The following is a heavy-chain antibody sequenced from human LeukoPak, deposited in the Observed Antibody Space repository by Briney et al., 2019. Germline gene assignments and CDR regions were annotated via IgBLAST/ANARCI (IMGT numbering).Heavy chain of an antibody. Sequence: TLPLTCIVSGGSLRCSSYYWGWIRQPPGEGLEWIGSIYYCGCTYYNPFLKSRVTISVGTSKNQFSLKLNSVTAADQAGFFCARSVHISAPIDVWGQGTMVTVSS. J-gene: IGHJ4*02. D-gene: IGHD2-21*01. CDR1: GGSLRCSSYY. CDR2: IYYCGCT. CDR3: ARSVHISAPIDV. V-gene: IGHV4-39*01.